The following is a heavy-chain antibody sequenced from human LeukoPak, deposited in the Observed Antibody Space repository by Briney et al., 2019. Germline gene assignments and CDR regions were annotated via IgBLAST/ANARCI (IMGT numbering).Heavy chain of an antibody. J-gene: IGHJ4*02. Sequence: GGSLRLSCAASGFTVSSNYMSWVRQAPGKGLEWVSVIYSGGSTYYADSVKGRFTISRDNSKNTLYLQMNSLRAEDTAVYYCAKVNTFGGVIVRGYYFDYWGQGTLVTVSS. D-gene: IGHD3-16*02. V-gene: IGHV3-66*01. CDR1: GFTVSSNY. CDR3: AKVNTFGGVIVRGYYFDY. CDR2: IYSGGST.